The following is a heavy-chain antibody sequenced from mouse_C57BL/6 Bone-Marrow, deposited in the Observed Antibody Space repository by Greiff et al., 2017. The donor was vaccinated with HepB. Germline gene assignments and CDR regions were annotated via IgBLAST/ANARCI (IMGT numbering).Heavy chain of an antibody. CDR1: GYTFTDYE. CDR2: IDPETGGT. CDR3: KDSDYAMDY. D-gene: IGHD2-12*01. V-gene: IGHV1-15*01. J-gene: IGHJ4*01. Sequence: QVQLQQSGAELVRPGASVTLSCKASGYTFTDYEMYWVKQTPVHGLEWIGAIDPETGGTAYNQKFKGKAILTADKSSRTAYMELRCLTSEDSAVYYCKDSDYAMDYWGQGTSVTVSS.